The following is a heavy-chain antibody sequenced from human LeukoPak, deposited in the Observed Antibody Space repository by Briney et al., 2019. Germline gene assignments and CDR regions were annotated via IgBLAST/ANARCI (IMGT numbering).Heavy chain of an antibody. D-gene: IGHD3-22*01. V-gene: IGHV4-31*03. CDR2: IYYSGST. Sequence: SETLSLTCTVSGGSINSGGYYWSWIRQHPGKGLEWIGYIYYSGSTYYNPSLKSRVTISVDTSKNQFSLKLSSVTAADTAVYYCARYSYYYDSSGYYLGYYFDYWGQGTLVTVSS. CDR3: ARYSYYYDSSGYYLGYYFDY. J-gene: IGHJ4*02. CDR1: GGSINSGGYY.